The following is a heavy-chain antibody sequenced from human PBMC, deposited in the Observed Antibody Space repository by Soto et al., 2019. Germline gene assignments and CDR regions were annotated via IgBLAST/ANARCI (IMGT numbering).Heavy chain of an antibody. Sequence: QVQLVESGGGVVQPGRSLRLSCAASGFTFSSYGMHWVRQAPGKGLEWVAVIWYDGSNKYYADSVKGRSIISRDNSKNTLYLQMNSLRAEDTAVYYCARGRTLSHYYYGMDVWGQGTTVTVSS. V-gene: IGHV3-33*01. J-gene: IGHJ6*02. CDR3: ARGRTLSHYYYGMDV. CDR2: IWYDGSNK. CDR1: GFTFSSYG.